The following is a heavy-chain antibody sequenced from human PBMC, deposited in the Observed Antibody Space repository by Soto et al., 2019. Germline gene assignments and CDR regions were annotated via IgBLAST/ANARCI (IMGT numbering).Heavy chain of an antibody. V-gene: IGHV1-3*01. J-gene: IGHJ4*02. D-gene: IGHD3-22*01. Sequence: QVQLVQSGAEVKKPGASVKVSCKASGYTFTSYAMHWVRQAPGQRLEWMGWINAGNGNTKYSQKFQGRVTITRDTSASTAYMELSSLRSEDTAVYYCARAGSYYYDSSGYISYFDYWGQGTLVTVSS. CDR3: ARAGSYYYDSSGYISYFDY. CDR2: INAGNGNT. CDR1: GYTFTSYA.